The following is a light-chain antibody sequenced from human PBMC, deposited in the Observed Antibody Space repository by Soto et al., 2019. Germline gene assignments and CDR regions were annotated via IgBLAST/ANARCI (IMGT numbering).Light chain of an antibody. CDR1: QSVSSY. V-gene: IGKV3-11*01. Sequence: EIVLTQSPATLSLSPGERATLSCRASQSVSSYLAWYQQKPGQAPRLLIYDASNRATGIPARFRGSGSGTDCTLTISSLEPEDFAVYYCQQRSNWPRFTFGPGTKVDIK. J-gene: IGKJ3*01. CDR3: QQRSNWPRFT. CDR2: DAS.